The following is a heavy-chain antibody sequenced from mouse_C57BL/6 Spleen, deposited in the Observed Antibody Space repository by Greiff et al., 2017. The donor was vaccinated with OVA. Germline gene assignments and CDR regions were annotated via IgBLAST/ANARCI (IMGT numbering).Heavy chain of an antibody. CDR2: IHPNSGST. CDR3: ARYYDYPYYAMDY. D-gene: IGHD2-4*01. V-gene: IGHV1-64*01. J-gene: IGHJ4*01. Sequence: QVHVKQPGAELVKPGASVKLSCKASGYTFTSYWMHWVKQRPGQGLEWIGMIHPNSGSTNYNEKFKSKATLTVDKSSSTAYMQLSSLTSEDSAVYYCARYYDYPYYAMDYWGQGTSVTVSS. CDR1: GYTFTSYW.